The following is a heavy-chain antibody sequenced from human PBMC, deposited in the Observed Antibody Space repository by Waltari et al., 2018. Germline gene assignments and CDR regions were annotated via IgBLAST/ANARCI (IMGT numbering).Heavy chain of an antibody. CDR1: GYTFTDHA. D-gene: IGHD6-13*01. J-gene: IGHJ4*02. V-gene: IGHV7-4-1*02. CDR3: ARVIWAAAGYYFDS. CDR2: INTKTVTP. Sequence: QVQLVQSGSEFNKPGASVNISCRASGYTFTDHAISWVRQTPGQGLEWMGWINTKTVTPRYAQGFIGRFVFSLNTSVSTAYLKISDLKAEDTAVYYCARVIWAAAGYYFDSWGQGTQVTVSS.